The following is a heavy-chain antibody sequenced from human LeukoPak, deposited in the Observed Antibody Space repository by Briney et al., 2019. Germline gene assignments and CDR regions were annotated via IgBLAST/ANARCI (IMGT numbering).Heavy chain of an antibody. Sequence: PSETLSLTCTVSGGSITSYYWSWIRQPPGKGLEWIGYIYYSGSTNYNPSLKSRVTISVDTSKNQFSLKLSSVTAADTAVYYCARHDVSVFGDIDYLDVSGKGTTVTVSS. CDR3: ARHDVSVFGDIDYLDV. CDR2: IYYSGST. V-gene: IGHV4-59*08. J-gene: IGHJ6*03. D-gene: IGHD3-10*01. CDR1: GGSITSYY.